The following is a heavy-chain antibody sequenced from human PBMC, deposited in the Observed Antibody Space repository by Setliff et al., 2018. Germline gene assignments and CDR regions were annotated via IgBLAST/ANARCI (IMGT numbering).Heavy chain of an antibody. J-gene: IGHJ6*03. Sequence: SQTLSLTCSVSGGSISNFYWSWIRQPPGKGLEWIGSISPGRSINYNPSLRSRVTISGDTSKNQISLNLISGTAADTAVYHCARDRRDYIGAGSSEIDYYYYYYMDVWGKGTTVT. D-gene: IGHD3-10*01. V-gene: IGHV4-4*08. CDR3: ARDRRDYIGAGSSEIDYYYYYYMDV. CDR1: GGSISNFY. CDR2: ISPGRSI.